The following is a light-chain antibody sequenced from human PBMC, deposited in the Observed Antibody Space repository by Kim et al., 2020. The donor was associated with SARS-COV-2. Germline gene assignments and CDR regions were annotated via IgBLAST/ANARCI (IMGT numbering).Light chain of an antibody. J-gene: IGLJ3*02. V-gene: IGLV1-44*01. CDR1: SSNIGTHT. CDR2: NND. Sequence: QSVLTQPPSASGTPGQRVTISCSGSSSNIGTHTVHWFQQLPGTAPKLLIYNNDNRPSGVPARLSGSKSATSASLAISGLQSEDEADYYCAAWDGSLNGQLFGGGTRLTVL. CDR3: AAWDGSLNGQL.